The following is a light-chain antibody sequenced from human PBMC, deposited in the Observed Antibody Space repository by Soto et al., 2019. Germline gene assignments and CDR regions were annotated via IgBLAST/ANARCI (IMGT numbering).Light chain of an antibody. CDR3: QQYDSPLT. CDR1: QSVSSSY. J-gene: IGKJ1*01. CDR2: GAS. Sequence: EIVLTQSPGTLSLSPGERATLSCRASQSVSSSYLAWYQQKPGQAPRLLIYGASSRATGIPDRFSGSGSGTDFTLTISRLEPEDFAVYYCQQYDSPLTFGQGTKVEIK. V-gene: IGKV3-20*01.